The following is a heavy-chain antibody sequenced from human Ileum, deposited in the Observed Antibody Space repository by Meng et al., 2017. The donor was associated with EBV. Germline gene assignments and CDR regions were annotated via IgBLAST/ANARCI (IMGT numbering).Heavy chain of an antibody. V-gene: IGHV6-1*01. CDR1: GDSVSCNRSA. CDR2: TYYRSKWYN. J-gene: IGHJ4*02. D-gene: IGHD3-22*01. Sequence: QVPLQHAGPGLVKPPQTLSLTWAISGDSVSCNRSALNWIRQSPSRGLEWLGRTYYRSKWYNDYAVSVKSRITINPDTSKNQFSLQLNSVAPEDTAVYYCARDSSSSAYSPFDYWGQGTLVTVSS. CDR3: ARDSSSSAYSPFDY.